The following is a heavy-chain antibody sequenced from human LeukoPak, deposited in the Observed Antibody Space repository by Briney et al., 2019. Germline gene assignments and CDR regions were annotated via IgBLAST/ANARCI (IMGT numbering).Heavy chain of an antibody. J-gene: IGHJ5*02. CDR2: ISSSGSTI. Sequence: PGGSLRLSCAASGFTFSSYEMNWVRQAPGKGLEWVSYISSSGSTIYYADSVKGRFTISRDNAKNSLYLQMNSLRADDTAVYYCAKDPFDQMLPENWFDPWGQGTLVTVSS. D-gene: IGHD2-2*01. V-gene: IGHV3-48*03. CDR3: AKDPFDQMLPENWFDP. CDR1: GFTFSSYE.